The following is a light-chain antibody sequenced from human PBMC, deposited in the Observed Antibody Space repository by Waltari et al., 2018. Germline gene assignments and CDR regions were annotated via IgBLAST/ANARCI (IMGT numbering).Light chain of an antibody. CDR1: ASNIGNHV. Sequence: QSVLTPPPSASGTPGQGVTISCSGGASNIGNHVVNWYQQVPGKAPKLLIYRSDRRPAGVPDRFSGSKSGTSASLAISGLQSEDEADYYCAAWDDSLNGRWVFGGGTKVTVL. CDR2: RSD. J-gene: IGLJ3*02. CDR3: AAWDDSLNGRWV. V-gene: IGLV1-44*01.